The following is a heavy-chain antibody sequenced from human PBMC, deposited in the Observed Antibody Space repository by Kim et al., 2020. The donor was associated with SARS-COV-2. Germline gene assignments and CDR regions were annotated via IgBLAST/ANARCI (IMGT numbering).Heavy chain of an antibody. J-gene: IGHJ4*02. V-gene: IGHV4-31*02. Sequence: LKSRVTISVETSKNQFSLKLSSVTAADTAVYYCASQYYYGSGSYYNLVDYWGQGTLVTVSS. D-gene: IGHD3-10*01. CDR3: ASQYYYGSGSYYNLVDY.